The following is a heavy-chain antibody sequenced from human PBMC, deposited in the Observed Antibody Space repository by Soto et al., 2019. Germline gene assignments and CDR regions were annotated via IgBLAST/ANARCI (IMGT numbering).Heavy chain of an antibody. V-gene: IGHV1-69*06. Sequence: ASVKVSCKASGGSLSTNPISWVRQAPGQGLEWMGGTGSGTGPGNHAQKFHGRLTVTSDKWTSTVYMELTNLSSEDTAVYYSARRNSGGYYRFFDSWRQGPLVTASS. CDR2: TGSGTGPG. CDR3: ARRNSGGYYRFFDS. CDR1: GGSLSTNP. J-gene: IGHJ4*02. D-gene: IGHD2-21*02.